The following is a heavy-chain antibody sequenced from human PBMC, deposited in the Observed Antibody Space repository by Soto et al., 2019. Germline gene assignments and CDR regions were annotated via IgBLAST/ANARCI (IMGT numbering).Heavy chain of an antibody. Sequence: PSANLSLTCTVSGGSISSGGYSWSWIRQHPGKGLEWIGYIYYSGSTYYNPSLKSRVTISKDTSKNQVVLTMTNMDPVDTATYYCARTSDLGYRYGLDYWGQGTLVTVSS. CDR2: IYYSGST. CDR1: GGSISSGGYS. D-gene: IGHD5-18*01. V-gene: IGHV4-31*08. CDR3: ARTSDLGYRYGLDY. J-gene: IGHJ4*02.